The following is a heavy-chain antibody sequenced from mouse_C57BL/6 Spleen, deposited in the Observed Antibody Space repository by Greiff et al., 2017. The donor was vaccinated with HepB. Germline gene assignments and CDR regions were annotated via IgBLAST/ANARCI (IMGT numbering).Heavy chain of an antibody. CDR1: GFSLTSYG. CDR2: IWRGGST. CDR3: AKKNVLHWYFDV. V-gene: IGHV2-5*01. J-gene: IGHJ1*03. Sequence: VKLMESGPGLVQPSQSLSITCTVSGFSLTSYGVHWVRQSPGKGLEWLGVIWRGGSTDYNAAFMSRLSITKDNSKSQVFFKMNSLQADDTAIDYCAKKNVLHWYFDVWGTGTTVTVSS.